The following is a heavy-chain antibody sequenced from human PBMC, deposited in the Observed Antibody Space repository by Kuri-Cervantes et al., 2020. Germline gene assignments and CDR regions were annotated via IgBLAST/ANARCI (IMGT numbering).Heavy chain of an antibody. CDR2: ISSSSSYI. CDR3: ARDGAYYDFWSGYHNNWFDP. Sequence: GESLKISCAASGFTFSSYSMNWVRQAPGKGLEWVSSISSSSSYIYYADSVKGRSTVPRDNAKNSLYLQMNSLRAEDTAVYYCARDGAYYDFWSGYHNNWFDPWGQGTLVTVSS. D-gene: IGHD3-3*01. J-gene: IGHJ5*02. V-gene: IGHV3-21*01. CDR1: GFTFSSYS.